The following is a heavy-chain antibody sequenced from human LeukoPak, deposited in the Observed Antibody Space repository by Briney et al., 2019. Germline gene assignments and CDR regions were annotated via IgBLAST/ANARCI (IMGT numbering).Heavy chain of an antibody. CDR1: GYTFTSYG. D-gene: IGHD2-2*01. J-gene: IGHJ5*02. CDR3: ASTRSSSWFDP. V-gene: IGHV1-69*04. Sequence: SVKVSCKASGYTFTSYGISWVRQAPGQGLEWMGRIIPILGIANYAQKFQGRVTITADKSTSTAYMELSSLRSEDTAVYYCASTRSSSWFDPWGQGTLVTVSS. CDR2: IIPILGIA.